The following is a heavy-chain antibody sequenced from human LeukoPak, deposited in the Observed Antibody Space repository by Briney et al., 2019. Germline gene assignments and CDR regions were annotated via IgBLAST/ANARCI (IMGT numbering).Heavy chain of an antibody. V-gene: IGHV4-59*01. CDR2: IYYTGTH. CDR3: AKSPSLGQQYFDS. J-gene: IGHJ4*02. Sequence: SETLSLTCTVSGTSTRSFYWSWIRPPPGKGLEWIGYIYYTGTHNYNPSLKSRVAMSVDTSQSQFSLKLNSVTPADTAVYFCAKSPSLGQQYFDSWGQGILVTVSS. CDR1: GTSTRSFY. D-gene: IGHD1/OR15-1a*01.